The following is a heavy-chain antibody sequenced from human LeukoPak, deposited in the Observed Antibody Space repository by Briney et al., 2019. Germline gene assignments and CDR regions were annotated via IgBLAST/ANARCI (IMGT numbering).Heavy chain of an antibody. CDR1: GFTFSDYT. Sequence: GGSLRLSCGASGFTFSDYTMTWVRQAPGKGLEWVASISSDSSYIDYADSVKGRFTISRDNAKNSLFLKTDTLRGDDTGIYYCARDPNVLGITPYYFDFWGQGTLVTVSS. V-gene: IGHV3-21*01. CDR2: ISSDSSYI. D-gene: IGHD3-10*02. J-gene: IGHJ4*02. CDR3: ARDPNVLGITPYYFDF.